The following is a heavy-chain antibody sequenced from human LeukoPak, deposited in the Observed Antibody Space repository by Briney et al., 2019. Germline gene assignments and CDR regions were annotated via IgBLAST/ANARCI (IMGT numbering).Heavy chain of an antibody. J-gene: IGHJ4*02. D-gene: IGHD3-22*01. CDR1: GGSISSSSYY. CDR3: ARDPILGNYYDSSASIDY. CDR2: IYYSGST. V-gene: IGHV4-39*07. Sequence: SETLSLTCTVSGGSISSSSYYWGWIRQPPGKGLEWIGSIYYSGSTYYNPSLKSRVTISVDTSKNQFSLKPSSVTAADTAVYYCARDPILGNYYDSSASIDYWGQGTLVTVSS.